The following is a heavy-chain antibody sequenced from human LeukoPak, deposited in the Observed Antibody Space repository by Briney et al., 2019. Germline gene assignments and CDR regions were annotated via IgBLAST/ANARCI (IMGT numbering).Heavy chain of an antibody. CDR1: GYTFSQYG. CDR2: ISPFNGYT. V-gene: IGHV1-18*04. Sequence: GASVKVSCKASGYTFSQYGISWVRQAPGQGLEWMGWISPFNGYTNYLQKIEGRVTLTTDTFTSTVYMGMRSLRSDDTAVYYCLRDRGILSGYYDWAPDYWGQGTPVTVYS. D-gene: IGHD3-9*01. J-gene: IGHJ4*02. CDR3: LRDRGILSGYYDWAPDY.